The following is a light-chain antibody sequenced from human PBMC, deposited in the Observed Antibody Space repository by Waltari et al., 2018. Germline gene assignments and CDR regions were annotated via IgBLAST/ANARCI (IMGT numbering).Light chain of an antibody. CDR2: SAS. Sequence: CWCGQMVPHSLSWYQTKPGQAPRLLIYSASNRATGVPARFSGSGSGTDFTLTISSLEPEDFAVYYCQQRSNWPRTFGQGTKVEIK. CDR3: QQRSNWPRT. J-gene: IGKJ1*01. V-gene: IGKV3-11*01. CDR1: QMVPHS.